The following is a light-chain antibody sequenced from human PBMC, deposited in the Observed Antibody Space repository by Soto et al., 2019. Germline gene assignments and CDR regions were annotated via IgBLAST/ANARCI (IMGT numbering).Light chain of an antibody. V-gene: IGKV3-20*01. CDR3: QHYNSYSEA. Sequence: EIVLTQSPGTLSLSPGERATLSCRASQSVSSSYLVWYQQKPGQAPRLLIYGASSRATGVPDRFSGSGSGTDFTLTISSLQPDDFATYYCQHYNSYSEAFGQGTKVELK. CDR1: QSVSSSY. J-gene: IGKJ1*01. CDR2: GAS.